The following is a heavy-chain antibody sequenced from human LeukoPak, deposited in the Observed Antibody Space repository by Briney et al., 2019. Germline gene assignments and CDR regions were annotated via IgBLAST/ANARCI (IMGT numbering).Heavy chain of an antibody. Sequence: PGGSLRLSCAASGFTFSSYSMNWVRQAPGKGLEWVSSISSSSSYIYYADSVKGRFTISRDNAKNTLYLQMNSLRAEDTAVYYCARAQLERPADAFDIWGQGTMVTVSS. J-gene: IGHJ3*02. D-gene: IGHD1-1*01. V-gene: IGHV3-21*01. CDR3: ARAQLERPADAFDI. CDR2: ISSSSSYI. CDR1: GFTFSSYS.